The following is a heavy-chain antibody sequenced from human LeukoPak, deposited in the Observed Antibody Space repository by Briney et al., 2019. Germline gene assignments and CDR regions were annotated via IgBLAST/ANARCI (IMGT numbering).Heavy chain of an antibody. D-gene: IGHD2-21*02. CDR2: IYTSGST. J-gene: IGHJ5*02. V-gene: IGHV4-4*07. CDR3: ARDRGGYCGGDCYPNWFDP. CDR1: GGSISNYY. Sequence: PSENLSLTCIVSGGSISNYYWSWIRQPAGKGLEWIGRIYTSGSTNYNPSLKSRVTMSVDTSKNQFSLKLSSVTAADTAVYYCARDRGGYCGGDCYPNWFDPWGQGTVVTVSS.